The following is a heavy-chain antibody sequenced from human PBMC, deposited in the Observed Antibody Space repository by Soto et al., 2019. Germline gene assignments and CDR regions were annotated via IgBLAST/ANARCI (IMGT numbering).Heavy chain of an antibody. CDR2: ISSDSRYI. CDR1: GFALSAHT. J-gene: IGHJ6*02. CDR3: ARGHCSRTSCYTGGYYYYPMDV. V-gene: IGHV3-21*01. D-gene: IGHD2-2*01. Sequence: GGSLRLSCAASGFALSAHTMNWVRQAPGKGLEWVSSISSDSRYIYYADSVKGRFTISRDNARNSLDLQMNNLRAEDTAVYHCARGHCSRTSCYTGGYYYYPMDVWGQGTTVTVSS.